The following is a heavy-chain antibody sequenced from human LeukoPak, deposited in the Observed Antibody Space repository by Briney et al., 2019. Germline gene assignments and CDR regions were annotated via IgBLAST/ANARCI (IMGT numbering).Heavy chain of an antibody. CDR1: GFTFSSYS. D-gene: IGHD2-21*02. Sequence: GGSLRLSCAVSGFTFSSYSMIWVRQAPGKGLEWVSSISSISNYTHYVDSVKGRFTISRDNAKNSLYLQMNSLRGEDTTVYYCARGLDGTYCGGDCYPAYWGQGTLVTVSS. CDR3: ARGLDGTYCGGDCYPAY. CDR2: ISSISNYT. J-gene: IGHJ4*02. V-gene: IGHV3-21*01.